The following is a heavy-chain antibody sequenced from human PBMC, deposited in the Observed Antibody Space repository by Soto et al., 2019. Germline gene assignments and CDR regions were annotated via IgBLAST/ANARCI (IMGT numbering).Heavy chain of an antibody. V-gene: IGHV3-48*02. CDR3: ARYNTGSLFDP. CDR1: GFAFSTYG. CDR2: ITTNFATT. J-gene: IGHJ5*02. D-gene: IGHD2-15*01. Sequence: PGGSLRLSCAASGFAFSTYGMSWVRQVPGKGLEWVSFITTNFATTWYADSVKGRFTISRDNGKNALYLQMNSLRDEDTAVCYCARYNTGSLFDPWGQGTLVTVSS.